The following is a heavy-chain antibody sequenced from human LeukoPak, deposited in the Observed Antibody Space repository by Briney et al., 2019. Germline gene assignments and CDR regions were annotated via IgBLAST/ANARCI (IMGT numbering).Heavy chain of an antibody. V-gene: IGHV1-18*01. CDR2: ISAYNGNT. CDR3: AAHRMVRGVIDY. Sequence: ASVKVSCKASSYTFTSYGISWVRQAPGQGLEWMGWISAYNGNTNYAQKLQGRVTMTTDTSTSTAYMELRSLRSDDTAVYYCAAHRMVRGVIDYWGQGTLVTVSS. CDR1: SYTFTSYG. D-gene: IGHD3-10*01. J-gene: IGHJ4*02.